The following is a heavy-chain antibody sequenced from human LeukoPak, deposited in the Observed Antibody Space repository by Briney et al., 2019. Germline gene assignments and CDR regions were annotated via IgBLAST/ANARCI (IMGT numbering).Heavy chain of an antibody. Sequence: GGSLRLSCAASGFTFSSYSMNWVRQAPGKGLERVSYISSSSSTIHYADSVKGRFTISRDNAKNSLYLQMNSLRDEDTAVYYCARDQLRDSGSYYGLAWGQGTLVTVSS. CDR2: ISSSSSTI. V-gene: IGHV3-48*02. J-gene: IGHJ4*02. CDR3: ARDQLRDSGSYYGLA. CDR1: GFTFSSYS. D-gene: IGHD1-26*01.